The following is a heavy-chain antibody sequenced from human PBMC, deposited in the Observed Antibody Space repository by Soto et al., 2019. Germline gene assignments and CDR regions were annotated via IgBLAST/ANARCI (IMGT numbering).Heavy chain of an antibody. CDR1: GFSFSIYT. V-gene: IGHV3-64D*06. Sequence: VGSLRLSGSASGFSFSIYTIHWVRQAPGKGLEFVAAINNNGTNTYYGDSVKDRFTISRDNSKNAVYLQMYGLRAEDTALYYCVKEKGPCCDWSYYFDCWGQGTQVTVSS. CDR3: VKEKGPCCDWSYYFDC. J-gene: IGHJ4*02. D-gene: IGHD3-9*01. CDR2: INNNGTNT.